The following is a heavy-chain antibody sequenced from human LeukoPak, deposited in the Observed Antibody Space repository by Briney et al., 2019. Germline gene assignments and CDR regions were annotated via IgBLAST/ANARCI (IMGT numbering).Heavy chain of an antibody. CDR2: IRYDGSNK. J-gene: IGHJ4*02. CDR3: ATGYPDYYGSGSLLSH. CDR1: GFTFSSYG. V-gene: IGHV3-30*02. D-gene: IGHD3-10*01. Sequence: GGSLRLSCAASGFTFSSYGMHWVRQAPGKGLEWVAFIRYDGSNKYYADSVKGRFTISRDNSKNTLYLQMNSLRTEDTALYYCATGYPDYYGSGSLLSHWGQGTLVTVSS.